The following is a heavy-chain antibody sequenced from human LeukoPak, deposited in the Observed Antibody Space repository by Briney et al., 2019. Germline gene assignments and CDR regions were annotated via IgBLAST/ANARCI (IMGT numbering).Heavy chain of an antibody. CDR2: ISSSSSTI. J-gene: IGHJ4*02. D-gene: IGHD3-22*01. CDR1: GFTFSSYS. CDR3: AKDHNYYDSSDYYYASYFDY. Sequence: GGSLRLSCAASGFTFSSYSKNWVRQAPGTGLEWVSYISSSSSTIYYADSVKGRFTISRDNAKNSLYLQMNSLRAEDTAVYYCAKDHNYYDSSDYYYASYFDYWGQGTLVTVSS. V-gene: IGHV3-48*04.